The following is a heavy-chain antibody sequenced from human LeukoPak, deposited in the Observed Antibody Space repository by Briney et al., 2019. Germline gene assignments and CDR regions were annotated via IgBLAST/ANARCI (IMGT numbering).Heavy chain of an antibody. V-gene: IGHV4-38-2*01. CDR1: GYSISSGYY. J-gene: IGHJ4*02. Sequence: SETLSLTXAVSGYSISSGYYWGWIREPPRKGLERIGSIYHSGSTYYNPSLKSRVAISVDTSKNQFSLKLSSVTAADTAVYYCARGVVVISSGDYWGQGTLVTVSS. D-gene: IGHD3-22*01. CDR2: IYHSGST. CDR3: ARGVVVISSGDY.